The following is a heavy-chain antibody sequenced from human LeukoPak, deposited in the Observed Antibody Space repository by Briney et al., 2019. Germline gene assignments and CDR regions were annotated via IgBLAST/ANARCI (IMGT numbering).Heavy chain of an antibody. CDR2: INPSGGST. Sequence: ASVKVSCKASGYTFTSYYIHWVRQAPGQGLEWMGLINPSGGSTNYAQKFQGRVTMTRDTSTSTVYMELSSLRSEDTAVYYCARDRFSGSSSWYVERYFDLWGRGTLVTVSS. D-gene: IGHD6-13*01. J-gene: IGHJ2*01. CDR1: GYTFTSYY. CDR3: ARDRFSGSSSWYVERYFDL. V-gene: IGHV1-46*01.